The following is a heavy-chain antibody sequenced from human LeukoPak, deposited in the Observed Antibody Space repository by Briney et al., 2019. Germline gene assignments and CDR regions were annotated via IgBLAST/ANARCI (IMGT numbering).Heavy chain of an antibody. CDR3: ARGELQYSSGRYAVRVLDY. D-gene: IGHD6-19*01. V-gene: IGHV4-34*01. CDR2: INHSGST. Sequence: SETLSLTCAVYGGSFSGYYWSWIRQPPGKGLEWIGEINHSGSTNYNPSLKSRVIISVDTSKNQSSLKVTSVTAADTAVYYCARGELQYSSGRYAVRVLDYWGQGTLVTVSS. CDR1: GGSFSGYY. J-gene: IGHJ4*02.